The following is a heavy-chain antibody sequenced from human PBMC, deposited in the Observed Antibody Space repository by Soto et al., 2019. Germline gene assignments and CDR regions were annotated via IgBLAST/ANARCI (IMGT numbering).Heavy chain of an antibody. CDR1: GYSFTSYW. CDR2: IDPSDSYT. Sequence: PGESLKISCKGSGYSFTSYWVSWVRQMPGKGLEWMGRIDPSDSYTNYSPSFQGHVTISADKSISTAYLQWSSLKASDTAMYYCARHFHIAVAGTWYYYYYGMDVWGQGTTVTVSS. CDR3: ARHFHIAVAGTWYYYYYGMDV. J-gene: IGHJ6*02. V-gene: IGHV5-10-1*01. D-gene: IGHD6-19*01.